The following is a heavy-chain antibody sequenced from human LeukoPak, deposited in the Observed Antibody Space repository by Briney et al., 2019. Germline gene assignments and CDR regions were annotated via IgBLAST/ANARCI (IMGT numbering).Heavy chain of an antibody. Sequence: GSPRLSCAASGFTSSSYEMNWVRQAPGKGLEWVSYISSSCSTIYYADSVKGRFTISRGNAKNSLYLQMNSLRAEDSAAYYCARPRVWFGELGDWFDRLLQGTLATV. V-gene: IGHV3-48*03. J-gene: IGHJ5*02. CDR2: ISSSCSTI. CDR3: ARPRVWFGELGDWFDR. D-gene: IGHD3-10*01. CDR1: GFTSSSYE.